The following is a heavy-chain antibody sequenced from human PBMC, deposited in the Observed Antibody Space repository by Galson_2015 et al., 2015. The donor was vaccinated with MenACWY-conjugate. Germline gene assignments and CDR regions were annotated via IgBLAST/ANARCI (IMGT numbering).Heavy chain of an antibody. J-gene: IGHJ4*02. V-gene: IGHV3-7*03. CDR1: EFTFNSHW. CDR2: IKKDGSEK. CDR3: ASQTWTGCFDY. Sequence: SLRLSCAASEFTFNSHWMSWVRQAPGKGPEWVADIKKDGSEKYYVDSVKGRFTISRDNAKNSLYLRMNSLRAEDTAMYYCASQTWTGCFDYWGQGILVTVSS. D-gene: IGHD3-10*01.